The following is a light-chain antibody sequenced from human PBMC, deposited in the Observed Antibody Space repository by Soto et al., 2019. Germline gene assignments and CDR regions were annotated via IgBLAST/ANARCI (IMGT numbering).Light chain of an antibody. CDR3: QQANSFPAT. V-gene: IGKV1D-12*01. Sequence: DIQMTQSPSSVSASVGDRVTITCRASQGISSWLAWYQQKPGKAPKLLIYAASSLKSGVSSRFSGSGSGTDFTLTTSSLHPEDFAPNYFQQANSFPATFGGGTKVEIK. CDR2: AAS. CDR1: QGISSW. J-gene: IGKJ4*01.